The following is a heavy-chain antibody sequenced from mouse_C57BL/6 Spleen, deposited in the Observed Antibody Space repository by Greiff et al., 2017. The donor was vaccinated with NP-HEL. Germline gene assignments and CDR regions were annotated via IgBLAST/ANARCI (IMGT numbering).Heavy chain of an antibody. V-gene: IGHV1-66*01. CDR3: ARAGGTGYFDY. Sequence: VQLQQSGPELVKPGASVKISCKASGYSFTSYYIHWVKQRPGQGLEWIGWIYPGSGNTKYNEKFKGKATLTADTSSSTAYMQLSSLTSEDSAVYYCARAGGTGYFDYWGQGTTLTVSS. CDR2: IYPGSGNT. CDR1: GYSFTSYY. D-gene: IGHD4-1*01. J-gene: IGHJ2*01.